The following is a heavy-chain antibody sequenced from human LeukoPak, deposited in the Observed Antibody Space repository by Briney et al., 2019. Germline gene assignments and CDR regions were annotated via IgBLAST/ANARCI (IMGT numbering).Heavy chain of an antibody. V-gene: IGHV3-15*01. Sequence: GGSLRLSCAASGFTFSNAWMSWVRQAPGKGLEWVGRIKSKTDGGTTDYAAPVKGRFTISRDDSKNTLYLQMNSLKTEDTAVYYCITGSTPHDWGFDPWGQGTLVTVSS. CDR2: IKSKTDGGTT. J-gene: IGHJ5*02. CDR3: ITGSTPHDWGFDP. CDR1: GFTFSNAW. D-gene: IGHD3-16*01.